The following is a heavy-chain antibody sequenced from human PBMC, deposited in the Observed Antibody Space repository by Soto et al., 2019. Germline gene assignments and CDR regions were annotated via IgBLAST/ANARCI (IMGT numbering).Heavy chain of an antibody. J-gene: IGHJ4*02. V-gene: IGHV3-21*01. Sequence: EVQLVESGGGLVKPGGSLRLSCAASGFTFSSYSMNWVRQAPGKGLEWVSSISSSSSYIYYADSVKGRFTISRDNAKNSLYLQMKSLRAEDTDVYYCERDPPHGELPEYYLDFWGQGNLVTVSS. D-gene: IGHD1-26*01. CDR2: ISSSSSYI. CDR1: GFTFSSYS. CDR3: ERDPPHGELPEYYLDF.